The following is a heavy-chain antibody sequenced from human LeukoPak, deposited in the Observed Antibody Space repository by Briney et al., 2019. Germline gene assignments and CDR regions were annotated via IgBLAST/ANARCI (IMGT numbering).Heavy chain of an antibody. D-gene: IGHD1-1*01. CDR2: IGISSGNT. Sequence: GGSLRLSCAASGFTFSSYWMHWVRQAPGKGLEWISYIGISSGNTKYADSVKGRFTISADNARNSLYLQMNSLRVEDTAVYYCARDHNYAFDNWGQGTLVSVSS. J-gene: IGHJ4*02. CDR1: GFTFSSYW. CDR3: ARDHNYAFDN. V-gene: IGHV3-48*04.